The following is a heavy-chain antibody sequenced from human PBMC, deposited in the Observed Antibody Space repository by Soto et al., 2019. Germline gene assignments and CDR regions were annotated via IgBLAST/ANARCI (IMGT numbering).Heavy chain of an antibody. D-gene: IGHD2-15*01. J-gene: IGHJ6*02. CDR3: ASDPPCSSDCGLDV. V-gene: IGHV4-61*01. Sequence: ASETLSLTCAVSGVSVSRGSYYWNWIRQPPGKGLEWIGYISYSGSTNYNPSLRSRVTISVDRSKNQFSLRLNSVTAADTAMYYCASDPPCSSDCGLDVWGQGTTVTVSS. CDR1: GVSVSRGSYY. CDR2: ISYSGST.